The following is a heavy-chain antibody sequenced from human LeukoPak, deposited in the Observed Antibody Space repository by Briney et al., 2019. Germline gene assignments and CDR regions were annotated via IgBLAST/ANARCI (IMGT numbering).Heavy chain of an antibody. CDR2: ISSSSSTI. J-gene: IGHJ3*02. CDR1: GFTFSSYA. CDR3: ARVWNYDFWSGSHGAFDI. D-gene: IGHD3-3*01. V-gene: IGHV3-48*01. Sequence: GGSLRLSCAASGFTFSSYAMSWVRQAPGKGLEWVSYISSSSSTIYYADSVKGRFTISRDNAKNSLYLQMNSLRAEDTAVYYCARVWNYDFWSGSHGAFDIWGQGTMVTVSS.